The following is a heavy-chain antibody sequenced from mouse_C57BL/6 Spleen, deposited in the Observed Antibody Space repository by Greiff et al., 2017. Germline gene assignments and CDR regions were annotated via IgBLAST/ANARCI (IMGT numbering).Heavy chain of an antibody. J-gene: IGHJ4*01. Sequence: QVQLKESGPELVKPGASVKLSCKASGYTFTSYDINWVKQRPGQGLEWIGWIYPRDGSTKYNEKFKGKATLTVDTSSSTAYMELHSLTSEDSAVYFCARWGYYGSSSGYAMDYWGQGTSVTVSS. CDR3: ARWGYYGSSSGYAMDY. V-gene: IGHV1-85*01. CDR2: IYPRDGST. CDR1: GYTFTSYD. D-gene: IGHD1-1*01.